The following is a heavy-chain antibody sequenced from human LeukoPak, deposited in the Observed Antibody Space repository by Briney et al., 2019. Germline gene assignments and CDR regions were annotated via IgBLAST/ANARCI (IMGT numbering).Heavy chain of an antibody. CDR3: ARGGNKWELDNWFDP. Sequence: SETLSLTCAVSGGXISSSNCWSWIRQPPGKGLEWIGEIFHSGSTNYNPSLKSRVTISVDKSKNQFSLKLNSVTAADTAVYYCARGGNKWELDNWFDPWGQGTLVTVSS. J-gene: IGHJ5*02. CDR1: GGXISSSNC. D-gene: IGHD1-26*01. CDR2: IFHSGST. V-gene: IGHV4-4*02.